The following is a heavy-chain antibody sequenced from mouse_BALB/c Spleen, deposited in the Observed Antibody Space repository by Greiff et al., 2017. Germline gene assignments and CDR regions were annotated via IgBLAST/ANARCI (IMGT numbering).Heavy chain of an antibody. J-gene: IGHJ2*01. V-gene: IGHV1-7*01. Sequence: VQLQQSGAELAKPGASVKMSCKASGYTFTSYWMHWVNQRPGQGLEWIGYINPSTGYTECNQKFKDKATLTADKSSSTAYMQLSSLTSEDSAVYYCARGGVLRFFDYWGQGTTLTVSS. CDR3: ARGGVLRFFDY. D-gene: IGHD2-14*01. CDR1: GYTFTSYW. CDR2: INPSTGYT.